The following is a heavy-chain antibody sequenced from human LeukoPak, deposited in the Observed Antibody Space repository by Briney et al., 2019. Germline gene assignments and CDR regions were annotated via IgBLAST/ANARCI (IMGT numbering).Heavy chain of an antibody. V-gene: IGHV3-9*01. Sequence: GGSLRLSCAASGFPFDVYAVHWVRQAPGRGLEWVSGISWNSASIAYADSVKGRFAISRDNAEHTVYLQMTSLRLEDTALYYCAKGPPIGTPYYYFDYWGQGALVTVSS. CDR2: ISWNSASI. J-gene: IGHJ4*02. D-gene: IGHD2-21*01. CDR1: GFPFDVYA. CDR3: AKGPPIGTPYYYFDY.